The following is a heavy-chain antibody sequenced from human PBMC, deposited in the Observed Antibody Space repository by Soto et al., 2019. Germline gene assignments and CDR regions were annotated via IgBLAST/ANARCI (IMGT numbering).Heavy chain of an antibody. Sequence: GGSLRLSCTASGFTFSSYAMSWVRQAPGKGLEWVSAISGSGGSTYYADSVKGRFTISRDNSKNTLYLQVNSLRAEDTAVYYCAKDLGGSSSWIDWFDPWGQGTLVTVSS. CDR3: AKDLGGSSSWIDWFDP. CDR2: ISGSGGST. CDR1: GFTFSSYA. J-gene: IGHJ5*02. V-gene: IGHV3-23*01. D-gene: IGHD6-13*01.